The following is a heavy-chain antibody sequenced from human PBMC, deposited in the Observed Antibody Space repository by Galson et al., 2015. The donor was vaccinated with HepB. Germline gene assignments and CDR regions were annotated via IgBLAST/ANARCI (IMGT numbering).Heavy chain of an antibody. CDR3: AKGTMAAWEVLHS. J-gene: IGHJ4*02. V-gene: IGHV4-34*01. CDR2: ITHNGGT. D-gene: IGHD1-26*01. Sequence: ETLSLTCGVYGGSFSGVFWTWIRQPPGKGLEWLGEITHNGGTNYNPSLKSRLTISVDTSKNEFSLKLTSVTAAETAVYYCAKGTMAAWEVLHSWDQGTLVSVSS. CDR1: GGSFSGVF.